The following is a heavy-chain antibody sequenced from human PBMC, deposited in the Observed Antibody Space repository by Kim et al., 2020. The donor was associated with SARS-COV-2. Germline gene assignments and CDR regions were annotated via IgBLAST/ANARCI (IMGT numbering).Heavy chain of an antibody. V-gene: IGHV3-9*01. Sequence: LSLPCAASVFTFDDYAMHWVRQAPGKGLEWVSGISWNSGSIGYADSVKGRFTISRDNAKNSLYLQMNSLRAEDTALYYCAKDSGSGSYYLFDYWGQGTLVTVSS. CDR1: VFTFDDYA. CDR2: ISWNSGSI. D-gene: IGHD3-10*01. J-gene: IGHJ4*02. CDR3: AKDSGSGSYYLFDY.